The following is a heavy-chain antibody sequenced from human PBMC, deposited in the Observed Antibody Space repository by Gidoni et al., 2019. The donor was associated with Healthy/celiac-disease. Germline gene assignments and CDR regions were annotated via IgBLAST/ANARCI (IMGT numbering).Heavy chain of an antibody. V-gene: IGHV3-15*01. D-gene: IGHD1-26*01. CDR1: EFPFRKAW. CDR2: IKSKTDGGTT. CDR3: TTEVGPHAFDI. Sequence: EVQLVESGGGLVKPGWSLRLSCAASEFPFRKAWMSWVRQAPGKGLEWVGRIKSKTDGGTTDYAAPVKGRFTISRDDSKNTLYLQMNSLKTEDTAVYYCTTEVGPHAFDIWGQGTMVTVSS. J-gene: IGHJ3*02.